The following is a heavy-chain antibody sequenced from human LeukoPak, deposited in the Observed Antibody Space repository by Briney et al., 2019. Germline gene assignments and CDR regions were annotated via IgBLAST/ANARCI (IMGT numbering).Heavy chain of an antibody. CDR2: IYYSGST. Sequence: SETLSLTCTVSGGSISSSSYYWGWIRQPPGKGLEWIGSIYYSGSTYYNPSLKSRVTISVDTSKNQFSLKLSSVTAADTAVYYCARRYPWFDPWGQGTLVTVS. J-gene: IGHJ5*02. CDR3: ARRYPWFDP. CDR1: GGSISSSSYY. D-gene: IGHD2-15*01. V-gene: IGHV4-39*01.